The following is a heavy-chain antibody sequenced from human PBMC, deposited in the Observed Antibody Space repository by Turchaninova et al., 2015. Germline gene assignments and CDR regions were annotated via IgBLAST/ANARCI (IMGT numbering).Heavy chain of an antibody. J-gene: IGHJ4*02. D-gene: IGHD4-23*01. Sequence: QLTLKESGPTLVKPTQTLPLTCTFSGFSPSPSRMGWGWVLQPPGKAPEWLALIYWDDEKRYSPSLKSRLTITKNTSKNQVVLTMTNMDPVDTATYYCAHRRPYGGISGHFDYWGQGSLVTVSS. CDR2: IYWDDEK. CDR3: AHRRPYGGISGHFDY. CDR1: GFSPSPSRMG. V-gene: IGHV2-5*02.